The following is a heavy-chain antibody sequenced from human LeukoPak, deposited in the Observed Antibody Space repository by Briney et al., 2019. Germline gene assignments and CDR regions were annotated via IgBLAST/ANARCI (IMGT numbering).Heavy chain of an antibody. CDR3: AKGKNYYGSGAFEY. CDR2: ISYDGNNK. Sequence: GGSLRLSCAASGFIFSSYTIHWVRQAPGKGLDWVALISYDGNNKYYADSVKGRFTISRDNSKNTLYLQMNSLRAEDTALYYCAKGKNYYGSGAFEYWGQGTLVTVSS. V-gene: IGHV3-30-3*01. J-gene: IGHJ4*02. CDR1: GFIFSSYT. D-gene: IGHD3-10*01.